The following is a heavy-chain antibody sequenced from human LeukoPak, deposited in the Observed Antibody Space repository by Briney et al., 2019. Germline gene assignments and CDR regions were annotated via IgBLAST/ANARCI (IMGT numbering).Heavy chain of an antibody. CDR2: IYYSGAT. J-gene: IGHJ4*02. D-gene: IGHD5-12*01. CDR3: AREITLTGYKFGLGFNY. CDR1: GGSISSYY. V-gene: IGHV4-59*01. Sequence: SETLSLTCTVSGGSISSYYWSWIRQCPEMGLEWIGSIYYSGATDYNPSLKSRVTISADTSNNQFSLRLRSVTAADTAVYYCAREITLTGYKFGLGFNYWGQGTLVTVSS.